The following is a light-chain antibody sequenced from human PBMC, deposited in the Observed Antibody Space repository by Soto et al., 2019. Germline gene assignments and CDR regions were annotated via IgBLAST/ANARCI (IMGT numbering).Light chain of an antibody. CDR1: QNVNIN. Sequence: EIVMTQSPVTLSVSPGERVTLSCRASQNVNINLAWYQQRPGQAHRVLIYGASNRASGIPDRFSGSGSGTDSTLTISSLEPDDVALYYCQQYKDWPPPTFGGGTRVEIK. V-gene: IGKV3D-15*01. CDR3: QQYKDWPPPT. J-gene: IGKJ4*01. CDR2: GAS.